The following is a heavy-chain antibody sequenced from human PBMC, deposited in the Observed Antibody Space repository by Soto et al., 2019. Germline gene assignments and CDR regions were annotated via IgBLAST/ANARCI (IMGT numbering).Heavy chain of an antibody. CDR3: ARGSYQFDY. Sequence: GGSLRLSCAASGFPFSSYCMTWFRQPPGKGLEWVANIKPDGSETDYVDSVKGRFTIPRDNARNSVYLQMNSLTAEDTAVFHCARGSYQFDYWGQGALVTVSS. D-gene: IGHD3-16*02. CDR1: GFPFSSYC. V-gene: IGHV3-7*01. J-gene: IGHJ4*02. CDR2: IKPDGSET.